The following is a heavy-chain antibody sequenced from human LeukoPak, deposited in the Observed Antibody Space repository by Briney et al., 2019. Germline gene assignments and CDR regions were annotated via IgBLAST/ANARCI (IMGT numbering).Heavy chain of an antibody. CDR2: IYSDGIT. J-gene: IGHJ4*02. V-gene: IGHV3-53*01. Sequence: GSLTLSWAASGFTLSSKYMSWVRQGPRKGLEWVSLIYSDGITYYVDSVNLRFTISRDNSKNTLYLQMNSLRAEDTAVYSCARDFDTLSGSIFDYWGQGTMVSDSS. CDR3: ARDFDTLSGSIFDY. CDR1: GFTLSSKY. D-gene: IGHD3-9*01.